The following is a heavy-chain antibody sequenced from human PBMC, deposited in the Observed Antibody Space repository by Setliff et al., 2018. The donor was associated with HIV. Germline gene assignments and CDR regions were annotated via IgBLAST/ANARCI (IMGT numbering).Heavy chain of an antibody. CDR1: GYTFTDYY. V-gene: IGHV1-2*02. D-gene: IGHD6-19*01. CDR2: INSASGGT. CDR3: ARTLYSSFSSFDY. J-gene: IGHJ4*02. Sequence: GASVKVSCKASGYTFTDYYIHWVRQAPGQGLEWMGWINSASGGTNYAQNFQGRVTVTRDTSINTAYVELNSLKSDDTAVYYCARTLYSSFSSFDYWGQGTLVTVSS.